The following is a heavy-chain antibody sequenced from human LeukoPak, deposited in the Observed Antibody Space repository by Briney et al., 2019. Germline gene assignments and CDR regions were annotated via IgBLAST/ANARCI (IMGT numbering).Heavy chain of an antibody. V-gene: IGHV3-23*01. CDR1: GLTFSSYA. D-gene: IGHD3-9*01. J-gene: IGHJ4*02. CDR2: LSGSGGST. CDR3: AKNHVEFRYFDWLIDY. Sequence: PGGSLRLSCAASGLTFSSYAMSWVRQAPGKGLEWVSALSGSGGSTYYADSVKGRFTISRDNSKNTLYLQMNSLRAEDTAVYYCAKNHVEFRYFDWLIDYWGQGTLVTVSS.